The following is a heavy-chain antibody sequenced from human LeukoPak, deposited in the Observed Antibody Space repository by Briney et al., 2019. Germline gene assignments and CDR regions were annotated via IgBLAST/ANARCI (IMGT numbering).Heavy chain of an antibody. CDR3: ARGKVGVAGNSNWFDP. CDR2: INHSGST. V-gene: IGHV4-34*01. J-gene: IGHJ5*02. Sequence: SETLSLTCTVSGVSITTYYWNWVRQPPGKGLEWIGEINHSGSTNYNPSLKSRVTISVDTSKNQFSLKLSSVTAADTAVYYCARGKVGVAGNSNWFDPWGQGTLVTVSS. CDR1: GVSITTYY. D-gene: IGHD6-19*01.